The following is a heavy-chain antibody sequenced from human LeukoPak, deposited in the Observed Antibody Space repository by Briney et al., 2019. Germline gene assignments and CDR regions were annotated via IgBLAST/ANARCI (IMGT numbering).Heavy chain of an antibody. CDR3: ARAPGGYSYGTPNFDH. V-gene: IGHV3-48*03. J-gene: IGHJ4*02. Sequence: PGGSLRLSCAASGLPFSSYEMNWVRQAPGKGLEWVSYISSSGSTIYYADSVKGRFTISRGNAKNSLYLQMNSLRAEDTAVYYCARAPGGYSYGTPNFDHWGQGTLVTVSS. CDR1: GLPFSSYE. D-gene: IGHD5-18*01. CDR2: ISSSGSTI.